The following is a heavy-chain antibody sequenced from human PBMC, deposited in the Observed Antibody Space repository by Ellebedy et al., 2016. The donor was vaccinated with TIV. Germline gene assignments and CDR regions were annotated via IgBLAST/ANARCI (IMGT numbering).Heavy chain of an antibody. V-gene: IGHV1-69*13. D-gene: IGHD5-18*01. CDR3: ARSWIQLRMFDL. Sequence: SVKVSCXVSGYTLTELSMYWVRQAPGQGLEWMGGNIPFFGAATYAQKFQGRVTITADESTSTAYLEISSLTFEDTAIYYCARSWIQLRMFDLWGRGTQVTVSS. CDR1: GYTLTELS. CDR2: NIPFFGAA. J-gene: IGHJ2*01.